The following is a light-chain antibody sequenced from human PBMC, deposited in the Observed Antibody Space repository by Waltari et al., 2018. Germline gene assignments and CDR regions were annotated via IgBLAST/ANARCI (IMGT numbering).Light chain of an antibody. J-gene: IGLJ3*02. V-gene: IGLV3-19*01. CDR2: GYN. CDR3: SSRDSSGKVL. Sequence: SSDLTQDPGVSVALGQTVRINCQGDGLGRNYETWYQQKAGQAPVLVMYGYNKRPSGIADRFSGSSSGTTSSLIIAGSQAEDEADYYCSSRDSSGKVLFGGGTKVTVL. CDR1: GLGRNY.